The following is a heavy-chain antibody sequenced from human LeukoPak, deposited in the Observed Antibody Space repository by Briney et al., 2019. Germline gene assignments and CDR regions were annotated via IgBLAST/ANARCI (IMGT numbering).Heavy chain of an antibody. CDR3: ARATSSAWYYFDF. CDR2: ISSSSSYI. Sequence: GGSLRLSCAASGFTFSSYSMNWVRQAPGKGLEWVSSISSSSSYIYYADSVKGRFTISRDNAKNSLYLQMNSLRAEDTAVYYCARATSSAWYYFDFWGRGTLVTVSS. J-gene: IGHJ4*02. CDR1: GFTFSSYS. V-gene: IGHV3-21*01. D-gene: IGHD6-19*01.